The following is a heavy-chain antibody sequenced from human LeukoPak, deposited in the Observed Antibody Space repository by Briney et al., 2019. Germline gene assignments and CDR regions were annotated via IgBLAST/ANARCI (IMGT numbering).Heavy chain of an antibody. CDR1: GGSFSGYY. Sequence: PSETLSLACAVYGGSFSGYYWSWIRQPPGKGLEWIGEINHSGSTNYNPSLKSRVTISVDTSKNQFSLKLSSVTAADTAVYYCASGFLVEATSAFDIWGQGTMVTVSS. J-gene: IGHJ3*02. V-gene: IGHV4-34*01. CDR3: ASGFLVEATSAFDI. D-gene: IGHD2-15*01. CDR2: INHSGST.